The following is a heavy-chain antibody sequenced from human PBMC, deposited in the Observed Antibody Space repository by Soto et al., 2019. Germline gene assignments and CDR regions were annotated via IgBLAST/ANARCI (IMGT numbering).Heavy chain of an antibody. CDR1: GSTSNNAW. D-gene: IGHD3-22*01. J-gene: IGHJ5*01. V-gene: IGHV3-15*01. CDR2: TKGKTNYAAT. Sequence: GRSLRPSCVASGSTSNNAWMSWVSQAPGKGLEWVGRTKGKTNYAATDYAAPVKHRSTISRQAPKTTRYPAMNRLKTEDTAVYYCATDIPVVKYDSRGYPNWLNSWGQGPLLTVSS. CDR3: ATDIPVVKYDSRGYPNWLNS.